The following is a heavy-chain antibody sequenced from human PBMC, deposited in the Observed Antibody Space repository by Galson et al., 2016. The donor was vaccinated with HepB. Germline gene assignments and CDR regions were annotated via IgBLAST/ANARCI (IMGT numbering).Heavy chain of an antibody. Sequence: SLRLSCAASGFTISSYWMTWVRQAPGKGLEWVANIKEDGSQKNYVDSVKGRFTISRDNAKNSLYLQMNSLRVEDTALYYCEANCGGGSCHGVEYGGQGTRVTVSS. D-gene: IGHD2-15*01. CDR3: EANCGGGSCHGVEY. CDR2: IKEDGSQK. V-gene: IGHV3-7*01. CDR1: GFTISSYW. J-gene: IGHJ4*02.